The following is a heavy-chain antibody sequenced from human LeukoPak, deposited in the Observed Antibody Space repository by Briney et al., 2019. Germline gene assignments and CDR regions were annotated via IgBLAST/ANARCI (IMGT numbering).Heavy chain of an antibody. V-gene: IGHV1-69*05. CDR2: TIPIFGTA. Sequence: SVKVSCKASGGTFSSYAISWVRQAPGQGLEWMGGTIPIFGTANYAQKFQGRVTITTDESTSTAYMELSSLRSEDTAVYYCARGGQLWFSCDYWGQGTLVTVSS. CDR3: ARGGQLWFSCDY. CDR1: GGTFSSYA. J-gene: IGHJ4*02. D-gene: IGHD5-18*01.